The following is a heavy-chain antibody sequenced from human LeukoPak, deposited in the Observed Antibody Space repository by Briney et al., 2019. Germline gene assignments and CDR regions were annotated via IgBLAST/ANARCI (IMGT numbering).Heavy chain of an antibody. J-gene: IGHJ4*02. CDR2: IIPIFGTA. V-gene: IGHV1-69*13. Sequence: GGSVKVSCKAPGGTFSSYAISWVRQAPGQGLEWMGGIIPIFGTANYAQKFQGRVTITADESTSTAYMELSSLRSEDTAVYYCVRRRGSGLYPFDYWGQGTLVTVSS. CDR1: GGTFSSYA. D-gene: IGHD6-19*01. CDR3: VRRRGSGLYPFDY.